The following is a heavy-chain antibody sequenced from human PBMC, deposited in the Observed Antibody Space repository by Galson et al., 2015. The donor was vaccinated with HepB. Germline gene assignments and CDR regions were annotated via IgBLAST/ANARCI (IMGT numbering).Heavy chain of an antibody. CDR1: TFSVSTNY. J-gene: IGHJ4*02. CDR2: IYSDGST. Sequence: SLRLSCAASTFSVSTNYMNWVRRTPGKGLEWVSIIYSDGSTYYADSVKGRFTISGDNSKNTLNVQMNSLRADDTAVYYCAAGYYYGDLGRDWGQGTLVIVSS. CDR3: AAGYYYGDLGRD. V-gene: IGHV3-53*01. D-gene: IGHD3-22*01.